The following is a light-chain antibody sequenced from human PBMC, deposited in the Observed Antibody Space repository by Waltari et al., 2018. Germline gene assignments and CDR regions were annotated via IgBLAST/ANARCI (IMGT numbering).Light chain of an antibody. Sequence: DIQMTQSPSSLSASVGDRVTITCRASQSINTYLNWYQQKPGKAPKLLIYTASSLQSGVPSRFSGSGSGTDFSLTISSLQPEDFATYYCQQSHSTPRLTFGGGTKVEIK. J-gene: IGKJ4*01. CDR2: TAS. CDR3: QQSHSTPRLT. V-gene: IGKV1-39*01. CDR1: QSINTY.